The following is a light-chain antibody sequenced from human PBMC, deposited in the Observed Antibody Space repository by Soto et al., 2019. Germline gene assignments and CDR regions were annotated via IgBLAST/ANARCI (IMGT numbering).Light chain of an antibody. J-gene: IGLJ1*01. V-gene: IGLV2-14*01. CDR2: EVS. CDR1: SSDVGAYNY. CDR3: SSYTRSSSL. Sequence: QSVLTQPASVSGSLGQSITISCTGTSSDVGAYNYVSWYQQHPGKAPKLLIYEVSNRPSGVPNRFSGSKSGNTASLTISGLQAEDEADYYCSSYTRSSSLFGTGTKLTVL.